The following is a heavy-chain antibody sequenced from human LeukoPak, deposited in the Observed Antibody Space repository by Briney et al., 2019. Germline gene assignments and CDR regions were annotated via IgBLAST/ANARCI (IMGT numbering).Heavy chain of an antibody. V-gene: IGHV4-61*02. J-gene: IGHJ4*02. D-gene: IGHD2-15*01. CDR3: ARVSGGTRDY. CDR1: GGSVRRGSYY. Sequence: SEPLSSTCTVPGGSVRRGSYYFRWVRQPAGKGLEWLGRIYTIGSTTSNPSLNRRVTISVDTSKNQFSLKLSSVTAADTAVYYCARVSGGTRDYWGQGTLVTVSS. CDR2: IYTIGST.